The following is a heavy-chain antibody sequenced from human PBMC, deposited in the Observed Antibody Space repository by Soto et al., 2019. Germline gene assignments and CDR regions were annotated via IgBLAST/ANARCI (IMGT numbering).Heavy chain of an antibody. CDR2: IYWDDDK. Sequence: SGPPVANLQCLFSLTCNFSGFSLSASGVGVGWIRQPPGKALEWLALIYWDDDKRYNPSLKSRLTITQDTSKNQVVLTMTNMDPVDTATYYCSHYGSGSYYEYYFDYWGQGTLVTVSS. CDR1: GFSLSASGVG. CDR3: SHYGSGSYYEYYFDY. J-gene: IGHJ4*02. V-gene: IGHV2-5*02. D-gene: IGHD3-10*01.